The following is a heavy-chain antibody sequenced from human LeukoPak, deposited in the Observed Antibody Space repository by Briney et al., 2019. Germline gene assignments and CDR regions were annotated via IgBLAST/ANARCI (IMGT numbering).Heavy chain of an antibody. CDR1: GGSISSSSYY. D-gene: IGHD3-10*01. V-gene: IGHV4-39*01. CDR2: IYYSGST. CDR3: ARRRGYYFDY. Sequence: SETLSLTCTVSGGSISSSSYYWGWIRQPPGKGLEWIGSIYYSGSTYYNPSLKSRVTISLDTSKNQFSLKLSSVTAADTAVYYCARRRGYYFDYWGQGTLVTVSS. J-gene: IGHJ4*02.